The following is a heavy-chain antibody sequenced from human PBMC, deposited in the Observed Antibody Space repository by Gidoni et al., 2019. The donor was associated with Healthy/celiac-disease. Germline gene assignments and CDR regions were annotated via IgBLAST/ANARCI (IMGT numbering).Heavy chain of an antibody. Sequence: QVQLVESGGGVVQPGRSLRLSCAASGFTFSSYAMHWVRQAPGKGLGWVAVISYDGSNKYYADSVKGRFTISRDNSKNTLYLQMNSLRAEDTAVYYCARKGGSGSYYTFDYWGQGTLVTVSS. CDR2: ISYDGSNK. CDR3: ARKGGSGSYYTFDY. V-gene: IGHV3-30*04. D-gene: IGHD3-10*01. J-gene: IGHJ4*02. CDR1: GFTFSSYA.